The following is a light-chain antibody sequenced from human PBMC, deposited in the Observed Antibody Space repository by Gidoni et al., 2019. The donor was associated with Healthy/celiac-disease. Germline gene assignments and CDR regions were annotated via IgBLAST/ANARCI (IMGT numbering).Light chain of an antibody. CDR2: GKN. Sequence: SELTQDPAVSVALGQTVRITCQGDSLRSYYASRYQQKPGQAPVLVIYGKNNRPSGIPDRFSGSSSGNTASLTITGAQAEDEADYYCSSRDSSAFYVFGTGTKVTVL. CDR1: SLRSYY. J-gene: IGLJ1*01. CDR3: SSRDSSAFYV. V-gene: IGLV3-19*01.